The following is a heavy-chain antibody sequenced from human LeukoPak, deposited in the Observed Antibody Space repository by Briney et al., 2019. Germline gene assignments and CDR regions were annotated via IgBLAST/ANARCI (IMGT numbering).Heavy chain of an antibody. CDR3: ARERDLGLTTSVGVGYYFDY. CDR1: GYTFTNYY. V-gene: IGHV1-46*01. D-gene: IGHD2-15*01. J-gene: IGHJ4*02. CDR2: INPSAGST. Sequence: ASVKVSCKASGYTFTNYYIQWVRQAPGQGLEWMGRINPSAGSTTYARKFQGRVTMTRDTSTSTVYMELSSLRSEDTAVYYCARERDLGLTTSVGVGYYFDYWGQGTLVTVSS.